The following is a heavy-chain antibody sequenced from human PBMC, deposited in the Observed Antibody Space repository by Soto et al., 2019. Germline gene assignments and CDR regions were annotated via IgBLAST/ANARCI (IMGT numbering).Heavy chain of an antibody. J-gene: IGHJ4*02. D-gene: IGHD4-17*01. CDR2: IYSGGGT. CDR3: ATRMTTAPY. CDR1: LFIVSDNY. Sequence: EVRLVQSGGGLVQPGGSLRLSCAASLFIVSDNYMSWVSQAPGKGLEWVSLIYSGGGTDYAESVKGRFTISRDNSKNTLYLQMNSLKAEDTGIYYCATRMTTAPYWGQGTVVTVSS. V-gene: IGHV3-66*01.